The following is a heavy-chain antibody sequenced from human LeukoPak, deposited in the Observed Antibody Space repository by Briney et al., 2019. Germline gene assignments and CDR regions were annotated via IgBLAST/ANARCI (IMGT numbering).Heavy chain of an antibody. CDR3: AKASLRYFDWFSDY. V-gene: IGHV3-30*02. D-gene: IGHD3-9*01. CDR2: IPYDGSNK. Sequence: GGSLRLSCAASGFTFSGYAMHWVRQAPGKGLEWVAVIPYDGSNKYYADSVKGRFTISRDNSRNTLHLQMNSLRAEDTAVYSCAKASLRYFDWFSDYWGQGTLVTVSS. J-gene: IGHJ4*02. CDR1: GFTFSGYA.